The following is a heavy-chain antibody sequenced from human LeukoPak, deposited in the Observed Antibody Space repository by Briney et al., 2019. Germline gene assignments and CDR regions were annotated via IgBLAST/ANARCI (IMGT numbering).Heavy chain of an antibody. Sequence: GGSLRLSCAASGFMFQSYAMHWVRQAPGKGLEWVAVIWHDGYSKYYADSVKGRFNVSRDNSKNTVTLQMGSLRAEDTAIYYCAKDVNLGSYFGSSLGYYFDYWGQGTLVTVSS. CDR1: GFMFQSYA. CDR3: AKDVNLGSYFGSSLGYYFDY. D-gene: IGHD3-10*01. CDR2: IWHDGYSK. V-gene: IGHV3-33*06. J-gene: IGHJ4*02.